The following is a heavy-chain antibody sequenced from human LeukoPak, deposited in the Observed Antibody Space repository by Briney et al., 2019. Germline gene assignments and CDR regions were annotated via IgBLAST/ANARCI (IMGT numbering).Heavy chain of an antibody. Sequence: GGPLRLSCAASGFTFSSYAVSGVRQAPGKGLEWVSAISGSGGSTYYAVSVKRRFTLSRENSKITVYPHMQSLRAEDTAMYYCARWENLVSSSWMGARYYYMDVWGKGTTVTVSS. J-gene: IGHJ6*03. CDR2: ISGSGGST. D-gene: IGHD6-13*01. V-gene: IGHV3-23*01. CDR3: ARWENLVSSSWMGARYYYMDV. CDR1: GFTFSSYA.